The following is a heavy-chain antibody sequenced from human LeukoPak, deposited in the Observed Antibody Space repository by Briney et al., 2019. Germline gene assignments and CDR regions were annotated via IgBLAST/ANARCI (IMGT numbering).Heavy chain of an antibody. CDR1: GFTFSSHW. CDR2: IKQDGSEK. CDR3: VRDRDGSESSYRPFGY. Sequence: GGSLRLSCAASGFTFSSHWMSWVRQAPGKGLEWVANIKQDGSEKYYVDSVKGRFTISRDNAKNSLYLQMTSLRADDTAVYYCVRDRDGSESSYRPFGYWGQGSLVTVSS. V-gene: IGHV3-7*01. J-gene: IGHJ4*02. D-gene: IGHD3-10*01.